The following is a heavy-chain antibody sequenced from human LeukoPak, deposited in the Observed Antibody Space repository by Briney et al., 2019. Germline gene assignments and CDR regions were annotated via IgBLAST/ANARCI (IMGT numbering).Heavy chain of an antibody. CDR3: ARPATSGPFGAFDI. V-gene: IGHV4-38-2*01. D-gene: IGHD1-1*01. Sequence: PSETLSLTCAVSGYSISSGYYCGWIREPPGKGLEWIGNIYHSGSTYYNSSLKSRVTISADTSKNQFSLKLRSVTAADTAVYYCARPATSGPFGAFDIWGQGTMVTVSS. J-gene: IGHJ3*02. CDR2: IYHSGST. CDR1: GYSISSGYY.